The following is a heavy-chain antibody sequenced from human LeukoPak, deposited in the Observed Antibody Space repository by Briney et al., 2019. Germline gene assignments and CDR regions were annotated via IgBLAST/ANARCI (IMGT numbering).Heavy chain of an antibody. V-gene: IGHV4-59*01. CDR2: IYYSGST. CDR1: RGSMSSYY. D-gene: IGHD1-7*01. J-gene: IGHJ4*02. CDR3: ARGGELIDY. Sequence: SETLSLTCTVSRGSMSSYYWSWIRQPPGKGLEWIGYIYYSGSTNYNPSLKSRVTISVDTSKNQFSLKLSSVTAADTAVYYCARGGELIDYWGQGTLVTVSS.